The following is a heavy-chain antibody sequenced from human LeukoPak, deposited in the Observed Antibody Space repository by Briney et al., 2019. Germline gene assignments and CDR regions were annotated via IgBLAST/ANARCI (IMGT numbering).Heavy chain of an antibody. D-gene: IGHD2-21*02. CDR1: GFTFSSYS. CDR2: ISSGSSTI. Sequence: GGSLRLSCAASGFTFSSYSRKWVRQAPGMGLEWVSCISSGSSTIYYADSVKGRFTISRDNAKNSLYLQMNSLRDEDTAVYYCARDNLNCGGDCFSSRAFDIWGQGTMVTVSS. CDR3: ARDNLNCGGDCFSSRAFDI. V-gene: IGHV3-48*02. J-gene: IGHJ3*02.